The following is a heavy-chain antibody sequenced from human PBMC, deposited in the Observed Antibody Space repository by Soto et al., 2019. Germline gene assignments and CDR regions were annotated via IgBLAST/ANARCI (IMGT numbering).Heavy chain of an antibody. D-gene: IGHD3-16*02. CDR2: IYYSGST. CDR3: ARFIRRPAFDI. V-gene: IGHV4-30-4*01. J-gene: IGHJ3*02. Sequence: QVQLQESGPGLVKPSQTLSLTCTVSGGSISSDDYTWSWIRQPPGKGLECIGYIYYSGSTYYNPSLKSRVTISVDTSKNQFSLKLRSVTAADTAVYYCARFIRRPAFDIWGQGTMVTVSS. CDR1: GGSISSDDYT.